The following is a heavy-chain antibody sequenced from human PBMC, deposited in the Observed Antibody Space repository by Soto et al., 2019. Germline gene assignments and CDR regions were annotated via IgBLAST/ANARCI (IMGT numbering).Heavy chain of an antibody. Sequence: EVQLVESGGGLVQPGGSLRLSCAASGFTFSSYWMSWVRQAPGKGLEWVAHIKGDGSGIEFVDSVKGRFTISRDNAKNSLFMQMTSLRADDTAVYYCARGHYGLDVWGHGTTVIVSS. CDR1: GFTFSSYW. CDR3: ARGHYGLDV. CDR2: IKGDGSGI. J-gene: IGHJ6*02. V-gene: IGHV3-7*05.